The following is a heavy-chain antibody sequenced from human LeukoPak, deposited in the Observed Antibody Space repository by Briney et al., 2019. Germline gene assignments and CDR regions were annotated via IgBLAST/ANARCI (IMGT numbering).Heavy chain of an antibody. CDR2: ISSSSSYI. V-gene: IGHV3-21*01. Sequence: PGGSLRLSCAASGFTFSSYSMNWVRQAPGKGLEWASSISSSSSYIYYADSVKGRFTISRDNAKNSLYLQMNSLRAEDTAVYYCARESYGDYTFDYWGQGTLVTVSS. D-gene: IGHD4-17*01. CDR3: ARESYGDYTFDY. CDR1: GFTFSSYS. J-gene: IGHJ4*02.